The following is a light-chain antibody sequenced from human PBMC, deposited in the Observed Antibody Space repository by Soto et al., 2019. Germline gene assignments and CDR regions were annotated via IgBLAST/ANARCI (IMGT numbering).Light chain of an antibody. CDR3: QTWGSGIRVV. CDR2: VNSNGSH. V-gene: IGLV4-69*01. CDR1: SGHSSYA. Sequence: QLVLTQSPSASASLGASVKLTCTLSSGHSSYAIAWHQQQPEKGPRHLMKVNSNGSHSKGDGIPDRFSGSSSGAERYLTISSLQSEDEADYYCQTWGSGIRVVFGGGTKLTVL. J-gene: IGLJ2*01.